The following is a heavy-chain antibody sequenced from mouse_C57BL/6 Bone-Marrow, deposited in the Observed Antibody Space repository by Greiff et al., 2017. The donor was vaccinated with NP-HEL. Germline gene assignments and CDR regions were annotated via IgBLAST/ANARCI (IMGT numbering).Heavy chain of an antibody. D-gene: IGHD2-3*01. CDR3: ARGDGPFDY. J-gene: IGHJ2*01. CDR2: INPGSGGT. CDR1: GYAFTNYL. V-gene: IGHV1-54*01. Sequence: QVQLQQSGAELVRPGTSVKVSCKASGYAFTNYLIEWVKQRPGQGLEWIGVINPGSGGTNSNEKFKGKATLTADKSSSTAYMQLSSLTSEDSAVYFCARGDGPFDYWGQGTTLTVSS.